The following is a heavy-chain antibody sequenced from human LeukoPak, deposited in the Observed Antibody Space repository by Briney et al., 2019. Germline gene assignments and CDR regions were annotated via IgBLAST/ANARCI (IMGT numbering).Heavy chain of an antibody. CDR2: IKQDGSEK. CDR3: AGGTGWLIDY. CDR1: GSTFSGYW. V-gene: IGHV3-7*04. D-gene: IGHD6-19*01. J-gene: IGHJ4*02. Sequence: GGSLRLSCAASGSTFSGYWMNWVRQVPGKGLEWVANIKQDGSEKYYVDSVKGRFTISRDNAKNSLYLQLNSLRAEDTAVYYCAGGTGWLIDYWGQGTRVTVSS.